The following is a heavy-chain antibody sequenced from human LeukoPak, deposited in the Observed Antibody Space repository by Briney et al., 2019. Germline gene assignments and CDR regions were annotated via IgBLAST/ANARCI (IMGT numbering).Heavy chain of an antibody. CDR3: NFGWNDFSNPRDY. CDR1: GGSISSFY. D-gene: IGHD1-1*01. J-gene: IGHJ4*02. Sequence: SETLSLTCTVSGGSISSFYWSWIRQPAGKALEWIGRIFTSGSTNYNPSLKSRVTISVDTSKNQFSLKLSSVTAADTAVYYCNFGWNDFSNPRDYWGQGTLVTVSS. CDR2: IFTSGST. V-gene: IGHV4-4*07.